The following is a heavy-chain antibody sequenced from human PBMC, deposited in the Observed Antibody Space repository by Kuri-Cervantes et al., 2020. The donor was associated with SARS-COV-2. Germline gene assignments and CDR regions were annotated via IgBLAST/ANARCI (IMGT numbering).Heavy chain of an antibody. J-gene: IGHJ6*02. CDR1: GGSVSSGSYY. Sequence: SETLSLTCTVSGGSVSSGSYYWSWIRQPPGKGLEWIGYIYYSGSTNYNPSLKSRVTISVDTSKNQISLKLSSVTAADTAVYYCARDRAAVAGFYYYYGMDVWGQGTTVTVSS. D-gene: IGHD6-19*01. V-gene: IGHV4-61*01. CDR2: IYYSGST. CDR3: ARDRAAVAGFYYYYGMDV.